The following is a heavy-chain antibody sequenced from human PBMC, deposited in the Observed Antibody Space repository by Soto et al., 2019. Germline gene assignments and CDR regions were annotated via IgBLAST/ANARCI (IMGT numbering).Heavy chain of an antibody. J-gene: IGHJ4*02. CDR1: GFTFSDYY. CDR3: ARGGAVGYDFWSGWTL. CDR2: ISSSGSTI. D-gene: IGHD3-3*01. Sequence: QVQLVESGGGLVKPGGSLRLSCAASGFTFSDYYMSWIRQAPGKGLEWVSYISSSGSTIYYADSVKGRFTISRDNAKNTLYQQMNGLGAEDTAVYYCARGGAVGYDFWSGWTLWGQGSLVTVSS. V-gene: IGHV3-11*01.